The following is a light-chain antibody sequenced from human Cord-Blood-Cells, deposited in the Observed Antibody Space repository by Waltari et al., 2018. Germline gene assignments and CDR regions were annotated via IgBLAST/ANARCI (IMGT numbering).Light chain of an antibody. V-gene: IGKV1-39*01. CDR3: QQSYSTPFT. CDR1: QSISSY. CDR2: AAS. Sequence: IQMPQSPSSPSSSVGDRVTTTCRASQSISSYLNWYQQKPGKAPKILIYAASSLQSGVPSRFSGSGSGTDFTLTISSLQPEDFATYYCQQSYSTPFTFGPGTKVDIK. J-gene: IGKJ3*01.